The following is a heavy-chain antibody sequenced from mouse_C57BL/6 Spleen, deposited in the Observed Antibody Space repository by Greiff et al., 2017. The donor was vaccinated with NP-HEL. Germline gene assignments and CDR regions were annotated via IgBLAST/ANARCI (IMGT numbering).Heavy chain of an antibody. J-gene: IGHJ3*01. V-gene: IGHV1-76*01. CDR2: IYPGSGNT. CDR1: GYTFTDYY. CDR3: ARDDYDLAWFAY. D-gene: IGHD2-4*01. Sequence: VQLQQSGAELVRPGASVKLSCKASGYTFTDYYINWVKQRPGQGLEWIARIYPGSGNTYYNEKFKGKATLTAEKASSTAYMQLSSLTSEDSAVYFCARDDYDLAWFAYWGQGTLVTVSA.